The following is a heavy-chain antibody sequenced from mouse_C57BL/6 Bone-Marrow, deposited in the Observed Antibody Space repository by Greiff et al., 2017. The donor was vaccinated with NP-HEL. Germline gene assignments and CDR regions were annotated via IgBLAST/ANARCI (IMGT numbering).Heavy chain of an antibody. CDR1: GFNIKNTY. D-gene: IGHD1-1*01. J-gene: IGHJ3*01. CDR3: ARSRGRYYGSSLAWFAY. Sequence: EVQLQQSVAELVRPGASVKLSCTASGFNIKNTYMHWVKQRPEQGLEWIGRIDPANGNTKYAPKFQGKATITADTSSNTAYLQLSSLTSEDTAIYYCARSRGRYYGSSLAWFAYWGQGTLVTVSA. CDR2: IDPANGNT. V-gene: IGHV14-3*01.